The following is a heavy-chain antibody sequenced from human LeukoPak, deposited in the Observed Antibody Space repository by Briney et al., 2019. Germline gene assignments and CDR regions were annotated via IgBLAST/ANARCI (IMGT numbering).Heavy chain of an antibody. J-gene: IGHJ1*01. CDR2: ISWNSGSI. V-gene: IGHV3-9*01. CDR3: AKDSGSYYAEYFQH. Sequence: PGRSLRLSCAASGFTFDDYAMHWVRQAPGKGLEWVSGISWNSGSIGYADSAKGRFTISRDNAKNSLYLQMNSLRAEDTALYYCAKDSGSYYAEYFQHWGQGTLVTVSS. CDR1: GFTFDDYA. D-gene: IGHD1-26*01.